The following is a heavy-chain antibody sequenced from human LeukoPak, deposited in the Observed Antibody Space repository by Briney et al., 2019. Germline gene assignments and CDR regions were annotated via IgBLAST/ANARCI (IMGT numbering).Heavy chain of an antibody. D-gene: IGHD2-2*01. J-gene: IGHJ4*02. CDR1: GYTLSDYA. V-gene: IGHV1-3*01. CDR3: TRGSTSDWPLDH. Sequence: ASVKVSCKASGYTLSDYAMHWVRRAPGQRFERMGWIDAGNGDTRYSQKFQGRVTITRGTSASTAYIELRSLRSEDTAMYYCTRGSTSDWPLDHWGQETLVTISS. CDR2: IDAGNGDT.